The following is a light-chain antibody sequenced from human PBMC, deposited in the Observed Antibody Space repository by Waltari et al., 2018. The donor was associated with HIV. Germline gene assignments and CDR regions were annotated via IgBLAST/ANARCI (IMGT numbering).Light chain of an antibody. J-gene: IGLJ2*01. CDR3: CSYAGSSTYVV. CDR1: SSDVGSYNF. CDR2: EGD. V-gene: IGLV2-23*01. Sequence: QSALTQPASVSGSPGQSITISCTGTSSDVGSYNFVSWYQQHPGNAPKLIIYEGDKRPSGVSYRCSGSKSGSTASLTISGLQVEDEADYYCCSYAGSSTYVVFGGGTQLTVL.